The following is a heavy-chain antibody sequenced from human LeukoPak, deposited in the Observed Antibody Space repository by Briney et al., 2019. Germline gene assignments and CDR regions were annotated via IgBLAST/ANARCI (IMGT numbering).Heavy chain of an antibody. D-gene: IGHD4-11*01. Sequence: PSQTLSLTCTVSGGSISSGGYYWSWIRQPPGKSLEWIGYIYHSGSTNYNPSLKSRVTISVDTSKNQFSLKLSSVTAADTAVYYCARQRGHDYPFDYWGQGTLVTVSS. V-gene: IGHV4-30-2*01. CDR3: ARQRGHDYPFDY. CDR1: GGSISSGGYY. J-gene: IGHJ4*02. CDR2: IYHSGST.